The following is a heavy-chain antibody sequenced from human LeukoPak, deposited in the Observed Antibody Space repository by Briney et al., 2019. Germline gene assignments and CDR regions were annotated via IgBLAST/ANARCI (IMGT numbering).Heavy chain of an antibody. CDR3: AKGVMIVVVKGFDAFDI. CDR2: IDRDGRST. D-gene: IGHD3-22*01. CDR1: GFTFSSYW. Sequence: GGSLRLSCAASGFTFSSYWMYWVRQAPGKRPEWVSRIDRDGRSTGYADSVKGRFTISRDNSKNTLYLQMNSLRAEDTAVYYCAKGVMIVVVKGFDAFDIWGQGTMVTVSS. J-gene: IGHJ3*02. V-gene: IGHV3-74*01.